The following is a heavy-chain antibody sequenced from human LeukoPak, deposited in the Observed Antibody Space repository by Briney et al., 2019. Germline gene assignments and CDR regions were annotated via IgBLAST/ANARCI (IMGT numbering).Heavy chain of an antibody. V-gene: IGHV4-59*12. J-gene: IGHJ3*02. CDR3: ATNIVGTRSEDAFDI. D-gene: IGHD1-26*01. Sequence: SETLSLTCTVSGGSISSYYWSWLRQPPRKGLQCIGYIHYTGSTNYNPSLKSRFTISLDKSKNQFSLKLSSVTAADTAVYYCATNIVGTRSEDAFDIWGQGTMVTVSS. CDR1: GGSISSYY. CDR2: IHYTGST.